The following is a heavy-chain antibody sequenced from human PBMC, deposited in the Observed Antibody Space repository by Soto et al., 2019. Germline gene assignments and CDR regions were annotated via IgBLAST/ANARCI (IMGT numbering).Heavy chain of an antibody. V-gene: IGHV4-31*03. Sequence: QVQLQESGPGLVKPSQTLSLTCTVSGGTISSGGYYWNWIRQHAGKGLEWIGYIYFSGSTYCNPSPQSRVTISRDKSRSPFSLKPGSVTAADTAMFYCARGAPGCGGCAFGIWCQGTMFTVFS. J-gene: IGHJ3*02. CDR2: IYFSGST. D-gene: IGHD3-16*01. CDR1: GGTISSGGYY. CDR3: ARGAPGCGGCAFGI.